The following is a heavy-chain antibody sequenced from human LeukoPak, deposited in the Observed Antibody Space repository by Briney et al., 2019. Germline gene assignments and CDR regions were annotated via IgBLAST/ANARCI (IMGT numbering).Heavy chain of an antibody. V-gene: IGHV3-23*01. J-gene: IGHJ6*02. Sequence: PGGSLRLSCAASGFTFSGHSMTWVRQTPGKGLEWVSVTFGNGVKTYYADSLKGRFTISRDNSKSTLYLQMNSLRADDTAVYYCARVGDWSNYFGMDAWGQGTTVSVSS. CDR2: TFGNGVKT. CDR1: GFTFSGHS. D-gene: IGHD3-16*01. CDR3: ARVGDWSNYFGMDA.